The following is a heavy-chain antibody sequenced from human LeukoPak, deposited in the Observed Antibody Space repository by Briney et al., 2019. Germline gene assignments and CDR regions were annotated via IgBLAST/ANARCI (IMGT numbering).Heavy chain of an antibody. Sequence: GGSLRLSCAASGFTFSSYVMHWVRQAPGKGLEWVAIISYDGSNEYYADSVKGRFTISRDNAKNSLYLQMNSLRAEDMALYYCAKVLRYFDWAPDAFDIWGQGTMATVSS. CDR2: ISYDGSNE. V-gene: IGHV3-30*04. CDR1: GFTFSSYV. CDR3: AKVLRYFDWAPDAFDI. J-gene: IGHJ3*02. D-gene: IGHD3-9*01.